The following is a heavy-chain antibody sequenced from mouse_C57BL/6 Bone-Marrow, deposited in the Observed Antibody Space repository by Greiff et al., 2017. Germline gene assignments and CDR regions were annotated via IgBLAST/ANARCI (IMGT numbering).Heavy chain of an antibody. CDR3: ARWEGGRGY. D-gene: IGHD3-3*01. Sequence: QVQLQQSGPELVKPGASVKISCKASGYAFSSSWMNWVKQRPGKGLEWIGRIYPGDGDTNYNGKFKGKATLTADKSSSTAYMQLSSLTSEDSAVYLCARWEGGRGYWGQGTTLTVSS. J-gene: IGHJ2*01. CDR2: IYPGDGDT. V-gene: IGHV1-82*01. CDR1: GYAFSSSW.